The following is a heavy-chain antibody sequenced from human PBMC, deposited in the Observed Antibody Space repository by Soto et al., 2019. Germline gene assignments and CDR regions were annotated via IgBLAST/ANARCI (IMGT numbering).Heavy chain of an antibody. CDR2: IWDDGRRK. V-gene: IGHV3-33*01. CDR3: ATWQGSLNFHC. CDR1: GFTFSLYG. Sequence: QAQLVESGGGVVQPGRSLRLSCAASGFTFSLYGMHWVRQAPGKGLEWVAAIWDDGRRKDYADSVKDRLSISRDNSKNTLYMQLDSLRPEDTAVYYCATWQGSLNFHCGGQGTRLTGSS. J-gene: IGHJ4*02.